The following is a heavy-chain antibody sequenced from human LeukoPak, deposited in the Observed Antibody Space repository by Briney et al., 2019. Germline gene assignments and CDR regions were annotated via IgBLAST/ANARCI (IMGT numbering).Heavy chain of an antibody. D-gene: IGHD3-22*01. CDR3: ARDPRRFYDTTGYAGYKNDAFDL. V-gene: IGHV3-48*02. CDR2: ISGSSRVI. CDR1: GLIFKNYS. Sequence: GGSLRPSCIASGLIFKNYSMNWVRQAPGRGLEWISYISGSSRVIYYADSVKGRFTISRDNGKNLLYLHMNSLRDEDTAVYYCARDPRRFYDTTGYAGYKNDAFDLWGQGTVVTVSS. J-gene: IGHJ3*01.